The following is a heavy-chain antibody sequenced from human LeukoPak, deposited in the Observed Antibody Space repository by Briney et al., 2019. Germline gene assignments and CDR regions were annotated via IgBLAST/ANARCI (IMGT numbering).Heavy chain of an antibody. CDR2: IYHSGST. CDR3: ARDRYYYYSSGYYQGGLYYGMDV. Sequence: SQTLSLTCAVSGGSISSGGYSWSWIRQPRGKGLEWIGYIYHSGSTYYNPSLKSRVTISVDRSKNQFSLKLSSVTAADTAVYYCARDRYYYYSSGYYQGGLYYGMDVWGQGTTVTVSS. CDR1: GGSISSGGYS. J-gene: IGHJ6*02. D-gene: IGHD3-22*01. V-gene: IGHV4-30-2*01.